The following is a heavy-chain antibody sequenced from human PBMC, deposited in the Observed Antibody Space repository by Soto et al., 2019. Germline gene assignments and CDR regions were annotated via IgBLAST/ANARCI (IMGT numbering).Heavy chain of an antibody. V-gene: IGHV3-11*01. J-gene: IGHJ4*02. CDR3: YATAVVARDY. CDR2: ISSGSGSTT. D-gene: IGHD2-2*01. Sequence: QVHLVESGGGLVNPGGSLRLSCAASGFAFSDYYMSWICLAPGRGLEWVSYISSGSGSTTYYADSVRGRFTISRDNAKNSVHLQMNSLRAEDTAVYYCYATAVVARDYWGQGTLVTVSS. CDR1: GFAFSDYY.